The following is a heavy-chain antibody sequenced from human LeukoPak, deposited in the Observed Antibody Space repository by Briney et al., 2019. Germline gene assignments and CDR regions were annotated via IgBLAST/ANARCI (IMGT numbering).Heavy chain of an antibody. CDR2: IYTSGST. Sequence: PSETLSLTCTVSGGSISSGSYYWSWIRQPAGKGLEWIGRIYTSGSTNYNPSLKSRVTISVDTSKNQFSLKLSSVTAADTAVYYCARGYYGSGSGGSDWGQGTLVTVSS. CDR3: ARGYYGSGSGGSD. D-gene: IGHD3-10*01. J-gene: IGHJ4*02. CDR1: GGSISSGSYY. V-gene: IGHV4-61*02.